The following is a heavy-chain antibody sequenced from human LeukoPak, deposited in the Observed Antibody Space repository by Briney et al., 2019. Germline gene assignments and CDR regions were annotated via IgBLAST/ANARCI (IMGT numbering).Heavy chain of an antibody. CDR1: GFTVNGNY. J-gene: IGHJ4*02. V-gene: IGHV3-53*01. CDR2: IYKGYNT. D-gene: IGHD1-26*01. CDR3: AKDKASGSYDTAGSEVT. Sequence: PGGSLRLSCAASGFTVNGNYMTWVRQAPGKGLEWVSVIYKGYNTYYPDSVKGRFTISKDISKNTLYLQMNNLRVEDTAVYYCAKDKASGSYDTAGSEVTWGQGTLVTVSS.